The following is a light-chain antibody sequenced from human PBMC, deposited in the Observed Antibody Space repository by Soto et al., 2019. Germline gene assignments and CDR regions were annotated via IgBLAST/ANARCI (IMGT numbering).Light chain of an antibody. CDR1: QGISSY. CDR3: QHLNSYPLT. V-gene: IGKV1-9*01. J-gene: IGKJ1*01. CDR2: AAS. Sequence: DIQLTQSPSFLSASVGDRVTITCRASQGISSYLAWYQQKPGKAPKLLIYAASTLQSGVPSRFSGSGSGTDFTLTISSLQPEYFATYYCQHLNSYPLTFGQGTKVEIK.